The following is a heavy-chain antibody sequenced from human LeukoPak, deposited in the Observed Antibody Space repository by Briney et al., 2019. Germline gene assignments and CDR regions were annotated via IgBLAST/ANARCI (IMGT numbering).Heavy chain of an antibody. CDR3: AKGTYFDY. D-gene: IGHD1-7*01. J-gene: IGHJ4*02. V-gene: IGHV3-23*01. CDR2: ISASGGSP. Sequence: GGSLRLSCAASGFTFSSYAMTWVRQAPGKGLDWVSGISASGGSPYYADSVKGRFTISRDNSKNTLYLQMNSLRAEDTAVYYCAKGTYFDYWGQGTRVTVSS. CDR1: GFTFSSYA.